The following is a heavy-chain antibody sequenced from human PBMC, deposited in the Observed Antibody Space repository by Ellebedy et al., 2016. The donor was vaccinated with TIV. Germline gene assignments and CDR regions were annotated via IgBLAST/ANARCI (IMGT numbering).Heavy chain of an antibody. CDR3: ARDRRGSYDF. CDR1: GASISSSY. D-gene: IGHD3-10*01. J-gene: IGHJ4*02. CDR2: ISNTGRT. Sequence: MPGGSLRLSCTVSGASISSSYWSWIRQTPGKDLEWIGYISNTGRTNYNPSLQSLVTISVDTSRNQFSLTLRSLTAADTAVYYCARDRRGSYDFWGQGTLLAVSS. V-gene: IGHV4-59*01.